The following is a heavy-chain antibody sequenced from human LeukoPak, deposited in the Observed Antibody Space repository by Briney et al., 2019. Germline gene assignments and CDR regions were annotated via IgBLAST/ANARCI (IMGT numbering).Heavy chain of an antibody. J-gene: IGHJ4*02. CDR1: GYTFTSYY. D-gene: IGHD6-19*01. CDR2: INPSGGST. V-gene: IGHV1-46*01. CDR3: ARDRGSGWLDY. Sequence: ASVKVSCKASGYTFTSYYMHWVRRAPGQGLEWMGIINPSGGSTSYAQKFQGRVTMTRDTSTSTVYMELSSLRSEDTAVYYCARDRGSGWLDYWGQGTLVTVSS.